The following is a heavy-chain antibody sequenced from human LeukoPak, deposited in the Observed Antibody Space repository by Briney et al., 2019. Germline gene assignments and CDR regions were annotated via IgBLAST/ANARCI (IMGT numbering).Heavy chain of an antibody. V-gene: IGHV3-21*01. D-gene: IGHD3-16*01. CDR1: GFTFSSYS. CDR3: ARDSSLGGGVFDY. CDR2: ISSSSSYI. Sequence: PGGSLRLSCAAPGFTFSSYSMNWVRQAPGKGLEWVSSISSSSSYIYYADSVKGRFTISRDNAKNSLYLQMNSLRAEDTAVYYCARDSSLGGGVFDYWGQGTLVTVSS. J-gene: IGHJ4*02.